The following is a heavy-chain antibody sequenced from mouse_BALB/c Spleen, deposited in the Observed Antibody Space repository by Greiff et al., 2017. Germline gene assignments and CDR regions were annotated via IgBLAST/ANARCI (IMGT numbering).Heavy chain of an antibody. J-gene: IGHJ4*01. V-gene: IGHV1S81*02. CDR2: INPSNGRT. CDR3: ARGGTVVAYYARDY. CDR1: GYTFTSYW. Sequence: QVQLQQPGAELVKPGASVKLSCKASGYTFTSYWMHWVKQRPGQGLEWIGEINPSNGRTNYNEKFKSKATLTVDKSSSTAYMQLSSLTSEDSAVYYGARGGTVVAYYARDYWGQGTSVTVSS. D-gene: IGHD1-1*01.